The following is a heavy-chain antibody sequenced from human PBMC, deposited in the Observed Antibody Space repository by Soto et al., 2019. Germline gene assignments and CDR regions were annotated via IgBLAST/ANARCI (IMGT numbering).Heavy chain of an antibody. V-gene: IGHV4-39*01. CDR1: GYSSSSNNYY. Sequence: SETLSRTCTVSGYSSSSNNYYWGWIRQPPGKGLEWIGGINYSGSTYYNPSLKSRVTISVNTSKNQFSLMLSSVTAADTAVYYCARHPGYCTGTSCCGYYTMAVWGNGTMVPLSS. D-gene: IGHD2-2*01. CDR2: INYSGST. J-gene: IGHJ6*04. CDR3: ARHPGYCTGTSCCGYYTMAV.